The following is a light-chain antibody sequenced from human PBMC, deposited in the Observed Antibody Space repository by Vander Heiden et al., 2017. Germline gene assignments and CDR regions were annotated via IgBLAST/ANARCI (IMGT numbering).Light chain of an antibody. V-gene: IGLV4-69*01. CDR2: LNSDGRH. CDR1: SERSCYA. J-gene: IGLJ2*01. Sequence: HLLITQSPSAFAPLGAPFEHTCTLSSERSCYAIAWHQQQPEKGPRYLLELNSDGRHNKGDGIPDRFSASSSGAGRYPTISSLQSDDEADYYCQTWGTGALVVFGGGTKLTVL. CDR3: QTWGTGALVV.